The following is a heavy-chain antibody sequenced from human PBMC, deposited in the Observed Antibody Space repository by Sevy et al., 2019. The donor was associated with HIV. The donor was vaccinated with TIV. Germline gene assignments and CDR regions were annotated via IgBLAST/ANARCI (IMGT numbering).Heavy chain of an antibody. CDR1: GFTFSSYA. V-gene: IGHV3-30-3*01. D-gene: IGHD5-12*01. CDR3: ARDGGDIVATIQYNWFDP. CDR2: ISYDGSNK. Sequence: GGSLRLSCAASGFTFSSYAMHWVRQAPGKGLEWAAVISYDGSNKYYADSVKGRFTISRDNSKNTLYLQMNSLRAEDTAVYYCARDGGDIVATIQYNWFDPWGQGTLVTVSS. J-gene: IGHJ5*02.